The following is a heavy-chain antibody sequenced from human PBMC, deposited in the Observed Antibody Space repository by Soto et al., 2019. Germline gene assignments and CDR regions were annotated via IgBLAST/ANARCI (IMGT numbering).Heavy chain of an antibody. J-gene: IGHJ5*02. CDR3: ARAIIMYYDFWSGYYKNNWFDP. V-gene: IGHV4-34*01. CDR2: INHSGST. CDR1: GGSFSGCY. Sequence: SETLSLTCAVYGGSFSGCYWSWIRQPPGKGLEWIGEINHSGSTNYNPSLKSRVTISVDTSKNQFSLKLSSVTAADTAVYYCARAIIMYYDFWSGYYKNNWFDPWGQGTLVTASS. D-gene: IGHD3-3*01.